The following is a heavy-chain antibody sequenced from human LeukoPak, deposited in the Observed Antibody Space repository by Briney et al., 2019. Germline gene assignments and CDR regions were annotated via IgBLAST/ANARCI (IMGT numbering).Heavy chain of an antibody. CDR3: AKDGSGYYWDNWFDP. CDR2: ISYDGSNK. V-gene: IGHV3-30-3*01. Sequence: PGGSLRLSCAASGFTFSSYAMHWVRQAPSKGLEWVAVISYDGSNKYYADSVKGRFTISRDNSKNTLYLQMNSLRAEDTAVYYCAKDGSGYYWDNWFDPWGQGTLVTVSS. CDR1: GFTFSSYA. J-gene: IGHJ5*02. D-gene: IGHD3-3*01.